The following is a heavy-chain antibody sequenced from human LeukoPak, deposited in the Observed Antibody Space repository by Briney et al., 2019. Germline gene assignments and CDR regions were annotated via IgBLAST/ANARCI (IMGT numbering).Heavy chain of an antibody. CDR2: INAGNGNT. Sequence: ASVTVSCTASGYTFTSYAMHWVRQAPGQRLEWMGWINAGNGNTKYSQKFQGRVTITRDTSASTAYMELSSLRSEDTAVYYCARDIVVVTANGREDDAFDIWGQGTMVTVSS. J-gene: IGHJ3*02. CDR3: ARDIVVVTANGREDDAFDI. CDR1: GYTFTSYA. V-gene: IGHV1-3*01. D-gene: IGHD2-21*02.